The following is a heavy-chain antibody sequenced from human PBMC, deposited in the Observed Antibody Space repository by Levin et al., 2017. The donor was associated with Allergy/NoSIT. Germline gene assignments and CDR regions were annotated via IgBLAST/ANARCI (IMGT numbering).Heavy chain of an antibody. CDR1: GFPFSSYT. Sequence: LSLTCAASGFPFSSYTMNWVRQPPGKGLEWLSFIYGSSTTISYADSVKGRFTISRDNAENSLFLQMNSLRAEDTAVYYCARDRTYYYDSGRGRYMDVWGKGTTVTVSS. V-gene: IGHV3-48*01. CDR3: ARDRTYYYDSGRGRYMDV. J-gene: IGHJ6*03. D-gene: IGHD3-10*01. CDR2: IYGSSTTI.